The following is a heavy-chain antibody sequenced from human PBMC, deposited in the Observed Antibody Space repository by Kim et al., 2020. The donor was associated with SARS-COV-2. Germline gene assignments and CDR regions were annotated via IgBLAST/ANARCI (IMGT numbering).Heavy chain of an antibody. V-gene: IGHV4-59*01. D-gene: IGHD3-10*01. CDR1: YGAINSYY. CDR2: VYYNGST. CDR3: ARLKWAGWFGELGDFDY. Sequence: SETLSLTCTVSYGAINSYYWSWIRQPPGKGLEWIGYVYYNGSTNYNLSLKSRVTISVDMSKNQFSLKLNSVTAADTAVYYCARLKWAGWFGELGDFDYWGQGTLVTVSS. J-gene: IGHJ4*02.